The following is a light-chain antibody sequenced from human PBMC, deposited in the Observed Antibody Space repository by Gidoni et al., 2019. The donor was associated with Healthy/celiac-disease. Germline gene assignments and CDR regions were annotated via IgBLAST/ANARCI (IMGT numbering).Light chain of an antibody. Sequence: EIVMTQSPATLSVSPGERATLSCMASQSVSSNLAWYQQKPGQAPRLLIYGASTRATGIPARFSGSGSGTEFTLTISSLQSEDFAVYYCQQYNNFSWTFGQGTKVEIK. J-gene: IGKJ1*01. CDR1: QSVSSN. CDR2: GAS. CDR3: QQYNNFSWT. V-gene: IGKV3-15*01.